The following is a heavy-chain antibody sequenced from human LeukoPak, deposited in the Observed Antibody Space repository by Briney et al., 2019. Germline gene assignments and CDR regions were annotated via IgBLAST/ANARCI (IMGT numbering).Heavy chain of an antibody. J-gene: IGHJ4*02. D-gene: IGHD3-10*01. Sequence: GGSLRLSCAASGFTFSSYSMNWVRQAPGKGLEWVSSISSSSSYIYYADSVKGRFTISRDNAKNSLYLQMNSLRAEDTAVYYCAKTPIAIGSSTPFDYWGQGTLVTVSS. CDR1: GFTFSSYS. CDR2: ISSSSSYI. V-gene: IGHV3-21*04. CDR3: AKTPIAIGSSTPFDY.